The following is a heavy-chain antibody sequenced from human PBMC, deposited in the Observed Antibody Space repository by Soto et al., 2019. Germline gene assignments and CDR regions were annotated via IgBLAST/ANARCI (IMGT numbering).Heavy chain of an antibody. D-gene: IGHD1-7*01. CDR3: AKDRRAGGNYGFYSDF. CDR1: GFTFSSYG. V-gene: IGHV3-23*01. J-gene: IGHJ4*02. CDR2: SSATGAGT. Sequence: GGSLRLSCAASGFTFSSYGMTWVRQAPGKGLEWVSFSSATGAGTYYADSVKGRFTISRDNSKNTLYLQMTSLRADDTAVYYCAKDRRAGGNYGFYSDFWGKGALATVSS.